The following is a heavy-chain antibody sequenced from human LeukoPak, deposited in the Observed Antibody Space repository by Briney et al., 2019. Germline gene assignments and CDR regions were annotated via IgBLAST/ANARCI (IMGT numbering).Heavy chain of an antibody. Sequence: GESLKISCKGSGYSFTSYWIGWVRQMPGKGLEWMGIIYPGDSDTRYSPSFQGQVTISADKSISTAYLQWSSLKASDTAMYYCARQRTTVTMPGYYYYMDVWGKGTTVTVSS. CDR3: ARQRTTVTMPGYYYYMDV. J-gene: IGHJ6*03. CDR2: IYPGDSDT. D-gene: IGHD4-11*01. CDR1: GYSFTSYW. V-gene: IGHV5-51*01.